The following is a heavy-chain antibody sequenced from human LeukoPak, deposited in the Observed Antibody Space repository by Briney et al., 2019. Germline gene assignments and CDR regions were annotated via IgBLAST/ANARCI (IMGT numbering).Heavy chain of an antibody. Sequence: GGSLRLSCAASGFTFSSYAMSWVRQAPGKGLEWVSAISGSGGSTYYADSVKGRFTISRANSKNTLYLQITSLTAEDTAVYYCAKEMFGELLFGPRFNPWGQGTLVTVSS. J-gene: IGHJ5*02. D-gene: IGHD3-10*02. V-gene: IGHV3-23*01. CDR1: GFTFSSYA. CDR2: ISGSGGST. CDR3: AKEMFGELLFGPRFNP.